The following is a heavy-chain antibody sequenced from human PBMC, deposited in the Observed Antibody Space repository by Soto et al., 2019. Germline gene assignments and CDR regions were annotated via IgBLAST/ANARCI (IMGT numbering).Heavy chain of an antibody. D-gene: IGHD5-12*01. CDR1: GYTFTGYY. CDR3: ANIMDGYDNYDY. Sequence: GGPVKVSCKASGYTFTGYYMHWVRQAPGQGLEWMGWINPNSGGTNYAQKFQGRVTMTRDTSISTAYMELSRLRSDDTAVYYCANIMDGYDNYDYWGQGTLVTVSS. V-gene: IGHV1-2*02. CDR2: INPNSGGT. J-gene: IGHJ4*02.